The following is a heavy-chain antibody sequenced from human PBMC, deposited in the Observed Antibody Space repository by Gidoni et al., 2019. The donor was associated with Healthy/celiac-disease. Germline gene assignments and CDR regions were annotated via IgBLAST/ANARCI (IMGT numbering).Heavy chain of an antibody. J-gene: IGHJ6*02. V-gene: IGHV5-10-1*03. CDR3: ARRDYGDYATSLDYYGMDV. CDR1: GYSFTSSW. CDR2: IDPSDSYT. D-gene: IGHD4-17*01. Sequence: EVQLVQSGAEVKKPGESLRISCKGSGYSFTSSWLSWVRQMPGKGLEWMGRIDPSDSYTNYSPSFQGHVTISADKSISTAYLQWSSLKASDTAMYYCARRDYGDYATSLDYYGMDVWGQGTTVTVSS.